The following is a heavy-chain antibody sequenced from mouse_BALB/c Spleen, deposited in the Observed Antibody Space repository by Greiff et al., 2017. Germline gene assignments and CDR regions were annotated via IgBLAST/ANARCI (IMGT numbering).Heavy chain of an antibody. D-gene: IGHD2-1*01. CDR2: ISYSGST. J-gene: IGHJ4*01. CDR3: ARKPIYYGNAMDY. CDR1: GYSITSDYA. V-gene: IGHV3-2*02. Sequence: VQLQQSGPGLVKPSQSLSLTCTVTGYSITSDYAWNWIRQFPGNKLEWMGYISYSGSTSYNPSLKSRISITRDTSKNQFFLQLNSVTTEDTATYYCARKPIYYGNAMDYWGQGTSVTVSS.